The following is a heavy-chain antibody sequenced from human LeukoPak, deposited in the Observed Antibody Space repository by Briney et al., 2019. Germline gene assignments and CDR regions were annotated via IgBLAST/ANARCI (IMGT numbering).Heavy chain of an antibody. CDR2: INPSGGST. Sequence: ASVKVSCTASGYTFTSYYMHWGRQAPGQGLEWMGIINPSGGSTSYAQKFQGRVTMTRDTSTSTVYMELSSLRSEDTAVYYCARGHGYSYGKGSYFDYWGQGTLVTVSS. CDR3: ARGHGYSYGKGSYFDY. CDR1: GYTFTSYY. V-gene: IGHV1-46*01. D-gene: IGHD5-18*01. J-gene: IGHJ4*02.